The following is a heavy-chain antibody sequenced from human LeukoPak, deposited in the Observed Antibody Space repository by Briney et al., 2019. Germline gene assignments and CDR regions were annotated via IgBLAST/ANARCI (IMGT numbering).Heavy chain of an antibody. CDR3: ARQPMVVGAARGAYFDY. D-gene: IGHD1-26*01. V-gene: IGHV4-59*08. Sequence: SETLSLTCTVSGGYISSYYWSWIRQPPGKGLEWIGYIYYSGSTNYNPSLKSRVTISVDTSKIQFSLRLNSVTAADTAVYYCARQPMVVGAARGAYFDYWGQGTLVTVSS. J-gene: IGHJ4*02. CDR2: IYYSGST. CDR1: GGYISSYY.